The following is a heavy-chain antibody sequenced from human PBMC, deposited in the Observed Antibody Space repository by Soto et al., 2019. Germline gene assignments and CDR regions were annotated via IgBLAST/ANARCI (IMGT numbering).Heavy chain of an antibody. Sequence: QITLNESGPTVVRPTETLTLTCRFSGFSLTTSGVGVGWIRQSPGKAPEWLALIYWGDDKRYSASLKSRLTITKDTSTNQVVLTVSDLDPTDTATYYCAHRVLRTVFGLVTTTAIYFDFWGQGTPVAVSS. CDR3: AHRVLRTVFGLVTTTAIYFDF. V-gene: IGHV2-5*02. CDR1: GFSLTTSGVG. CDR2: IYWGDDK. J-gene: IGHJ4*02. D-gene: IGHD3-3*01.